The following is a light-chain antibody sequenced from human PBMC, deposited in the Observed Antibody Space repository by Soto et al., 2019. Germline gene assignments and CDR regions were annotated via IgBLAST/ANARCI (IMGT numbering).Light chain of an antibody. CDR2: GAP. Sequence: EIVLTQSPATLSLSPGERATLSCRASQSFSSSYLARYQQKPGQAPRLLIYGAPSRDTGIPDRFSGSRSGTDFTLTISRLEPEEVTVYYCQQYGSSPLTFGGGTKIVIK. J-gene: IGKJ4*01. CDR1: QSFSSSY. CDR3: QQYGSSPLT. V-gene: IGKV3-20*01.